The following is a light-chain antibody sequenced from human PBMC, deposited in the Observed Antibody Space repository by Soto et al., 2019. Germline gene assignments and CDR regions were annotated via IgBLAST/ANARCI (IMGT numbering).Light chain of an antibody. J-gene: IGKJ5*01. CDR3: QRSYRSIS. V-gene: IGKV1-39*01. CDR2: AAS. CDR1: QSISTY. Sequence: DIQMTQSPSSLFASVGDRVTITCRASQSISTYLNWYQQRPGKAPRLLIYAASSLQSGVPSRFSGSGSGTDFTLTISRLQPEDFATYYCQRSYRSISFGQGTRREMK.